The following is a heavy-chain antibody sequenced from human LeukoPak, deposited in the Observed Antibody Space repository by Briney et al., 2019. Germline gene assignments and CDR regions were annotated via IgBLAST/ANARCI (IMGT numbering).Heavy chain of an antibody. V-gene: IGHV3-30*02. Sequence: GGSLRLSRAASGFTFSSYGMHWVRQAPGKGLEWVAFIRYDGSNKYYADSVKGRFTISRDNSKNTLYLQMNSLRAEDTAVYYCAKDGPSIAAAGTGWYFDLWGRGTLVTVSS. J-gene: IGHJ2*01. CDR3: AKDGPSIAAAGTGWYFDL. CDR2: IRYDGSNK. CDR1: GFTFSSYG. D-gene: IGHD6-13*01.